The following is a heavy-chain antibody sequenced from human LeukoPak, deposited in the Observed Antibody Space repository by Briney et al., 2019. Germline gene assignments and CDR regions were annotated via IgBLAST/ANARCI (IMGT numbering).Heavy chain of an antibody. J-gene: IGHJ5*02. CDR3: ARRGIAVAASRFDP. CDR1: GDSVSSNSAA. CDR2: TYYRSKWYN. Sequence: SQTLSLTCAISGDSVSSNSAAWNWIRQSPSRGLEWLGRTYYRSKWYNDYAVSVKSRITINPDTSKNQFSLKLSSVTAADTAVYYCARRGIAVAASRFDPWGQGTLVTVSS. D-gene: IGHD6-19*01. V-gene: IGHV6-1*01.